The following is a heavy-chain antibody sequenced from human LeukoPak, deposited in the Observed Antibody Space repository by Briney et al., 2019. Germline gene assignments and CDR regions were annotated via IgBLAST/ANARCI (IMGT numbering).Heavy chain of an antibody. CDR3: ASSFNSYGYTPIYYYYYMDV. CDR1: GGTFSSYA. J-gene: IGHJ6*03. Sequence: SVKVSCKASGGTFSSYAISWVRQAPGQGLEWMGGIIPIFGTANYAQKFQGRVTITADESTSTAYMELSSLRSEDTAVYYCASSFNSYGYTPIYYYYYMDVWGKGTTVTVSS. D-gene: IGHD5-18*01. V-gene: IGHV1-69*13. CDR2: IIPIFGTA.